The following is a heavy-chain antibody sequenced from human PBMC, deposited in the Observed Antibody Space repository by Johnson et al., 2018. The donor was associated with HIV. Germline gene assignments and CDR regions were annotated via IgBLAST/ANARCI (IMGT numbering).Heavy chain of an antibody. V-gene: IGHV3-30*04. J-gene: IGHJ3*02. CDR3: AREALDGPGDDAFDI. CDR2: ISFDGSNK. CDR1: GFSFNRYA. Sequence: QMQLVESGGGVVQPGRSVRLSCVASGFSFNRYAMHWVRQAPGKGLEWVAVISFDGSNKYQADSVKGRFTISRDSSKNTLYLQMNSLRAEDTALYYCAREALDGPGDDAFDIWGQGTMVTVAS. D-gene: IGHD5-24*01.